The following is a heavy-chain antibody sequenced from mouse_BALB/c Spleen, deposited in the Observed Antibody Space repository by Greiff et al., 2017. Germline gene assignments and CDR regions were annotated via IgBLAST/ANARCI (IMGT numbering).Heavy chain of an antibody. CDR2: ISYSGST. V-gene: IGHV3-8*02. CDR1: GDSITSGY. Sequence: DVKLQESGPSLVKPSQTLSLTCSVTGDSITSGYWNWIRKFPGNKLEYMGYISYSGSTYYNPSLKSRISITRDTSKNQYYLQLNSVTTEDTATYYCARSPRGDYGSSYAMDYWGQGTSVTVSS. CDR3: ARSPRGDYGSSYAMDY. J-gene: IGHJ4*01. D-gene: IGHD1-1*01.